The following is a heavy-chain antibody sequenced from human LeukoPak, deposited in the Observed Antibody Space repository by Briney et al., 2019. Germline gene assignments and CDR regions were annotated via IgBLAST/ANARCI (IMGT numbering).Heavy chain of an antibody. D-gene: IGHD3-22*01. CDR3: ARAARPDYYDSPFDY. CDR1: GGSIRSSSSNYY. V-gene: IGHV4-39*01. Sequence: PSETLSLTCTVSGGSIRSSSSNYYWGWIRQSPGKGLEWIGTIYYSGSTYYNPSLKSRVTISVDTSKSQFSLRLSSVTAADTAVYYCARAARPDYYDSPFDYWGQGTLVTVSS. CDR2: IYYSGST. J-gene: IGHJ4*02.